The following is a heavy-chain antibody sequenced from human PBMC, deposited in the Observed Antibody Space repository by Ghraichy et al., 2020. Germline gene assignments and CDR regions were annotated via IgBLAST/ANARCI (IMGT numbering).Heavy chain of an antibody. J-gene: IGHJ6*02. CDR3: AKDREGNYYGMDV. V-gene: IGHV3-43*02. CDR2: IAGHGGYS. CDR1: GFTFGDYA. Sequence: GGSLRLSCAASGFTFGDYAMHWVRQTPGKGLEWVSLIAGHGGYSYYADSVEGRFTISRDNNKNSLYLQMNSLRTDDTALYYCAKDREGNYYGMDVWGQGTTVTVSS.